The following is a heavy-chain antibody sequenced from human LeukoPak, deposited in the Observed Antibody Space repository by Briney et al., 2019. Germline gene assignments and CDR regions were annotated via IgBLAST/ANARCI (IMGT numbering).Heavy chain of an antibody. CDR1: GFTFSNFW. CDR2: INSGGSDT. J-gene: IGHJ6*02. CDR3: AREGNYYDMDV. Sequence: GGSLRLSCATSGFTFSNFWMHWVRQAPGKGLVWVSRINSGGSDTSYADSVKGRFTISRDNAKNTVYLRMNSLTAEDTAVYYCAREGNYYDMDVWGQGTTVTVSS. V-gene: IGHV3-74*01.